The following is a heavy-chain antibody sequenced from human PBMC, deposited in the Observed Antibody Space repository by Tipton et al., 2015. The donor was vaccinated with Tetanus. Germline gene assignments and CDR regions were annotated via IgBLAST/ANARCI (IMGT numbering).Heavy chain of an antibody. CDR1: GGSITSDNHY. Sequence: SGGSITSDNHYWSWIRQPPGKGLEWIGYICYSGSTYYNPSLKGRVTVSLDTSKNQFSLRLTSVTDADTAVYYCAREGAPRAFDIWGQGTMVTVSS. CDR2: ICYSGST. CDR3: AREGAPRAFDI. J-gene: IGHJ3*02. V-gene: IGHV4-30-4*08.